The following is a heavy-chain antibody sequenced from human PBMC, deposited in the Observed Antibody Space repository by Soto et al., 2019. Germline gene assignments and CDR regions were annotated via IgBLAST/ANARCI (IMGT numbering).Heavy chain of an antibody. CDR3: ARMLLWLGGDQSYYYYYGMDV. CDR1: GGSISSSSYY. V-gene: IGHV4-39*01. D-gene: IGHD3-10*01. J-gene: IGHJ6*02. Sequence: SETLSLTCTVAGGSISSSSYYWGWIRQPPGKGLEWIGSIYYSGSTYYNPSLKSRVTISVDTSKNQFSLKLSSVTDADTAVYYYARMLLWLGGDQSYYYYYGMDVWGQGTTVTVSS. CDR2: IYYSGST.